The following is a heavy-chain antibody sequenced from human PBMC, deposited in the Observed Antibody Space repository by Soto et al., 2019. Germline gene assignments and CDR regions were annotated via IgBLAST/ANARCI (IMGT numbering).Heavy chain of an antibody. J-gene: IGHJ3*02. V-gene: IGHV4-4*02. Sequence: SETLSLTCAVSGGSISSSNWWSWVRHPPGKGLEWIGEIYHSGSTNYNPSLKSRVTISVDKSKNQFSLKLSSVTAADTAVYYCARFMTTVTNLAFDIWGQGTMVTVSS. D-gene: IGHD4-17*01. CDR2: IYHSGST. CDR3: ARFMTTVTNLAFDI. CDR1: GGSISSSNW.